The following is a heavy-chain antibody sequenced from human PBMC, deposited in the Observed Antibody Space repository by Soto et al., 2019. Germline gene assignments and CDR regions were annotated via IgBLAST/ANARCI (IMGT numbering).Heavy chain of an antibody. CDR2: IHPSGQPI. V-gene: IGHV3-48*03. CDR1: GFTFSSSE. D-gene: IGHD6-13*01. Sequence: GGSLRLSCAVSGFTFSSSEMYWVRQAPGKGLEWISYIHPSGQPIFYADSVKGRFTISRDNANNSLFLQMNSLRAEDTAVYYCAREYSSSWTLALDYWGQGTMVTVSS. CDR3: AREYSSSWTLALDY. J-gene: IGHJ4*02.